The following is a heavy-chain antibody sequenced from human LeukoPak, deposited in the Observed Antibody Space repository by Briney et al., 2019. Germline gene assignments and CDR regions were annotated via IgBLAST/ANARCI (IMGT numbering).Heavy chain of an antibody. CDR1: GGSISSSSYY. V-gene: IGHV4-39*01. CDR2: IYYGGST. D-gene: IGHD3-22*01. J-gene: IGHJ4*02. CDR3: ARQRNTDSSGYYYLYYFDY. Sequence: SETLSLTCTVSGGSISSSSYYWGWIRQPPGKGLEWIGSIYYGGSTYYNPSLKSRATISVDTSKNQFSLKLNSVTAADTAVYYCARQRNTDSSGYYYLYYFDYWGQGTLVTVSS.